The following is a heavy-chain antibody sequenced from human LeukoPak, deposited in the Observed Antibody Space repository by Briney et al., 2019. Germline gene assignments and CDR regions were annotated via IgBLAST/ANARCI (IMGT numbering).Heavy chain of an antibody. D-gene: IGHD1-26*01. CDR3: AREGEIVGATYFDY. J-gene: IGHJ4*02. V-gene: IGHV3-66*01. CDR2: IYSGGST. CDR1: GFTVSSNY. Sequence: PGGSVRLSCAASGFTVSSNYMRWVRQAPGKGLVWVSVIYSGGSTYYADSVKGRFTISRDNSKNTLYLQMNSLSAEDTAVYYCAREGEIVGATYFDYWGQGTLVTVSS.